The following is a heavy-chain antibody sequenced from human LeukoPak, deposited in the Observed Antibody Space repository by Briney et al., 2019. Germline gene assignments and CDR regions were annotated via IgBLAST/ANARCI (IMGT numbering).Heavy chain of an antibody. J-gene: IGHJ6*03. V-gene: IGHV4-4*09. CDR3: ARQKLNYYYYYMDV. CDR1: GGSISSYY. Sequence: SETLSLTCTVSGGSISSYYWSWIRQPPGKGLEWIGYIYTGGSTNYNPSLKSRVTISVDTSKNQFSLKLSSVTAADTAVYYCARQKLNYYYYYMDVWGKGTTVTVSS. D-gene: IGHD1-26*01. CDR2: IYTGGST.